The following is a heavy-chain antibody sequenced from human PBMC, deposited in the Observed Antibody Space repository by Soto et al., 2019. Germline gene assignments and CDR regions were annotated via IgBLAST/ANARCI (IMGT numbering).Heavy chain of an antibody. V-gene: IGHV3-33*01. J-gene: IGHJ4*02. Sequence: QVQLVESGGGVVQPGRSLRLSCAASGFTFSSYGMQWVRQAPGKGLEWVALMWYDGSNKYYADSVKGRFTISRDNSKNTLYLQMNSLRAEDTAIYYCARDRTRYFDYWGQGTLVTVSS. CDR1: GFTFSSYG. CDR3: ARDRTRYFDY. CDR2: MWYDGSNK.